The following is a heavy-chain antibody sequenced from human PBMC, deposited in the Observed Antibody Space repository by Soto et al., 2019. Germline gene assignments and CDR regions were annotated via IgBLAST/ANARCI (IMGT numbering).Heavy chain of an antibody. CDR1: GFTFSSYG. CDR3: ARPFMADTAMVFDY. CDR2: IWYDGSNK. J-gene: IGHJ4*02. V-gene: IGHV3-33*01. Sequence: QVQLVESGGGVVQPGRSVRLSCAASGFTFSSYGMHWVRQAPGKGLEWVAVIWYDGSNKYYADSVKGRFTISRDNSKNTLYLQMNSLRAEDTAVYYCARPFMADTAMVFDYWGQGTLVTVSS. D-gene: IGHD5-18*01.